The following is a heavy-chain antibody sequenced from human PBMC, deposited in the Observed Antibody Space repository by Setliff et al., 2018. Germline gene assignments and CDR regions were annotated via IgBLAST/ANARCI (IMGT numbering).Heavy chain of an antibody. CDR3: ASGCIAASRCYGMDV. CDR2: ISSSSTI. J-gene: IGHJ6*02. V-gene: IGHV3-48*04. D-gene: IGHD6-6*01. Sequence: LRLSCAASGFTFSSYSMNWVRQAPGKGLEWVSYISSSSTIYYADSVKGRFTISRDNAKNSLYLQMNSLRAEDTAVYYCASGCIAASRCYGMDVWGQGTTVTVSS. CDR1: GFTFSSYS.